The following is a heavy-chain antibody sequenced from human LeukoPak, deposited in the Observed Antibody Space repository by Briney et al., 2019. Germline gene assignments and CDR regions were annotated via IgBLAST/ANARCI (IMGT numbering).Heavy chain of an antibody. J-gene: IGHJ4*02. Sequence: PSETLSLTCTVSGDSISSNDYYWSWIRQPAGKGLEWIGYIYYSGSTYYNPSLKSRVTISVDTSKNQFSLKLSSVTAADTAVYYCARDRGSYGILYFDYWGQGTLVTVSS. V-gene: IGHV4-30-4*07. D-gene: IGHD1-26*01. CDR3: ARDRGSYGILYFDY. CDR2: IYYSGST. CDR1: GDSISSNDYY.